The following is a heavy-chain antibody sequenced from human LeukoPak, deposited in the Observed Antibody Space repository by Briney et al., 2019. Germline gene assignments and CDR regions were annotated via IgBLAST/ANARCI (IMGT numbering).Heavy chain of an antibody. J-gene: IGHJ1*01. Sequence: ASVKVSCKASGFTFTSFGFSWVRPAPGQGLEWMGWISAYNGNTNYAQNFQGRVTMTTDASTSTVYMELRSLRSDDTATYYCGRWRESSNWPPGYLQYWSQGTLVIVSS. CDR1: GFTFTSFG. D-gene: IGHD4-11*01. CDR3: GRWRESSNWPPGYLQY. CDR2: ISAYNGNT. V-gene: IGHV1-18*01.